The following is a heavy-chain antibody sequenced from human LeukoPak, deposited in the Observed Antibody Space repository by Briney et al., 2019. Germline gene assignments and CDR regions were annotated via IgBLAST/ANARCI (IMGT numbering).Heavy chain of an antibody. CDR1: GGSISSSSYY. J-gene: IGHJ4*02. CDR2: IYHSGST. V-gene: IGHV4-39*07. D-gene: IGHD3-10*01. CDR3: AREFPITMVRGVINHFDY. Sequence: SETLSLTCTVSGGSISSSSYYWAWIRQPPGKGLEWIGSIYHSGSTYYNPSLKSRVTISVDTSKNQFSLKLSSVTAADTAVYYCAREFPITMVRGVINHFDYWGQGTLVTVSS.